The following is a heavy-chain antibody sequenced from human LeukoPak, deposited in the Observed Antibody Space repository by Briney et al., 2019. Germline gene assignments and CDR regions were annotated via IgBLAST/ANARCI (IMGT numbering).Heavy chain of an antibody. CDR3: AIDPFNWGSDY. CDR2: ISSSSSTI. V-gene: IGHV3-48*01. J-gene: IGHJ4*02. Sequence: GGSLRLSCAASAFTFSSYSMNWVRQAPGKGLEWVSYISSSSSTIYYADSVKGRFTISRDNAKNSLYLQMNSLRAEDTAVYYCAIDPFNWGSDYWVQGTLVTVSS. CDR1: AFTFSSYS. D-gene: IGHD7-27*01.